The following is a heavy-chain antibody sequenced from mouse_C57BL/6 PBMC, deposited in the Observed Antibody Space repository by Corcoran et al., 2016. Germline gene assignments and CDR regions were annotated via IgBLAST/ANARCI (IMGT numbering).Heavy chain of an antibody. D-gene: IGHD1-1*01. CDR3: ARYPNYYGSRRTDFYYAMDY. Sequence: QIQLVQSGPELKKPGETVKISCKASGYTFTTYGMSWVKQAPGKGLKWMGWINTYSGVPTYADDFKGRFAFSLETSASTAYLQINNLKNEDTATYFCARYPNYYGSRRTDFYYAMDYWGQGTSVTVSS. V-gene: IGHV9-3*01. CDR1: GYTFTTYG. CDR2: INTYSGVP. J-gene: IGHJ4*01.